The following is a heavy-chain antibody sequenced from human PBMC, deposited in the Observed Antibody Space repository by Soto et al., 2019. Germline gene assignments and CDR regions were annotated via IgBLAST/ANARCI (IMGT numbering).Heavy chain of an antibody. V-gene: IGHV1-69*08. CDR2: IIPILGTA. D-gene: IGHD3-22*01. Sequence: QVQLVQSGAEVKKPGSSVKVSCKASGGTFSSYTISWVRQAPGQGLEWMGRIIPILGTANYAQKFQGRVTISADKFTGTAYMELSSLRSEDTAVYYCARGPDGYYDSSGYFRMDVWGQGTTVTVSS. CDR3: ARGPDGYYDSSGYFRMDV. J-gene: IGHJ6*02. CDR1: GGTFSSYT.